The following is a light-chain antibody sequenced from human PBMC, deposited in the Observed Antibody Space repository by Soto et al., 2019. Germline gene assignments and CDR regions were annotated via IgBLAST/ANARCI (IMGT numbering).Light chain of an antibody. CDR3: QQYDNLPLT. CDR1: QDISNY. CDR2: DAS. J-gene: IGKJ4*01. V-gene: IGKV1-33*01. Sequence: DIQMTQSPSSLSASVGDRVTITCQASQDISNYLNWYQQKPGKAPKLLIYDASNLDTGGPSRFSGSGSGTDFTFTISSLQPEDIATYYCQQYDNLPLTFGGGTKVEIK.